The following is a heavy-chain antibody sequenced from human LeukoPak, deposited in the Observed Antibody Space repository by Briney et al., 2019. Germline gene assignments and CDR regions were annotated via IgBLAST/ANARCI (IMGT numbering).Heavy chain of an antibody. V-gene: IGHV3-21*01. D-gene: IGHD1-1*01. CDR1: GFTFSSYS. J-gene: IGHJ3*02. Sequence: GGSLRLSCAASGFTFSSYSMNWVRQAPGKGLEWVSSISSSGSYIYYADSVKGRFTISRDNSKNTLYLQMNSLTPEDTAVYYCAKDPSTTTRGGAFDIWGQGTMVTVSS. CDR3: AKDPSTTTRGGAFDI. CDR2: ISSSGSYI.